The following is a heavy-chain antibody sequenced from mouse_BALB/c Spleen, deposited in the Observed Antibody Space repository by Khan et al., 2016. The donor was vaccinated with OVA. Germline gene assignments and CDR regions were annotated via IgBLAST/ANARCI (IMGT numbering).Heavy chain of an antibody. D-gene: IGHD2-12*01. CDR2: ISSTGST. CDR1: GYSITSDYA. V-gene: IGHV3-2*02. J-gene: IGHJ4*01. Sequence: EVQLQESGPGLVKPSQSLSLTCTVTGYSITSDYAWNWIRQFPGNKLEWMGYISSTGSTSYNPSLKSRISITRDTSKNQFFLQLKSVTTEDTATYYCARYRYSSYGYALDCWGRGTSVTVSS. CDR3: ARYRYSSYGYALDC.